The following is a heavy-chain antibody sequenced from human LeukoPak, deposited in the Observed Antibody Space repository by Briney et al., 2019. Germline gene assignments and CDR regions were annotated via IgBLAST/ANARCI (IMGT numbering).Heavy chain of an antibody. D-gene: IGHD4-17*01. CDR1: GFTFSGYW. V-gene: IGHV3-7*01. CDR2: INQDGSEK. Sequence: RPGGSLRLSCAASGFTFSGYWMSWVRQAPGKGLEWVANINQDGSEKNYVDSVKGRFTISRDNAKNSLYLQMNSLRVEDTAVYYCLKKGQNEDYGKPDWGQGTLVTVSS. CDR3: LKKGQNEDYGKPD. J-gene: IGHJ4*02.